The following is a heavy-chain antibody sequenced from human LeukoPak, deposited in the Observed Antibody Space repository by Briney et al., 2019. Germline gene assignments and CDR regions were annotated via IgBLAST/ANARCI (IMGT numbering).Heavy chain of an antibody. Sequence: GASVKVSCKASGYTFTGYYMHWVRQAPGQGLEWMGWINPNSGGTNYAQKFQGRVTMTRDTSISTAYMELSRLRSDDTAVYYCARLAVAGAHYYYYMDVWGKGTTVTVSS. CDR1: GYTFTGYY. CDR2: INPNSGGT. V-gene: IGHV1-2*02. CDR3: ARLAVAGAHYYYYMDV. J-gene: IGHJ6*03. D-gene: IGHD6-19*01.